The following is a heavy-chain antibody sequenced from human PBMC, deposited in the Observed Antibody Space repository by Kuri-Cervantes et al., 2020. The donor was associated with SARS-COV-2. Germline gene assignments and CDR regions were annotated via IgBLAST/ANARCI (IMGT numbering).Heavy chain of an antibody. CDR3: ARLLTFGEDDY. Sequence: SETLSLTCTVSGGSISSSSYYWGWIRQPPGKGLEWIGSIYHSGSTYYNPSLESRVTISVDTSKNQFSLKLSSVTAADTAVYYCARLLTFGEDDYWGQGTLVTVSS. CDR1: GGSISSSSYY. CDR2: IYHSGST. D-gene: IGHD3-10*01. V-gene: IGHV4-39*07. J-gene: IGHJ4*02.